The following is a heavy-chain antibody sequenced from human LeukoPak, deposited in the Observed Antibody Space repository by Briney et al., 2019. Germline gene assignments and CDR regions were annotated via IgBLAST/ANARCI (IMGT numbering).Heavy chain of an antibody. Sequence: SETLSLTCTVSGGSISSYYWSWIRQPPGKGLEWIGYIYYSGSTNYNPSLKSRVTISVDTSKNQFSLKLSSMTAADTAVYYCARSVQYYYDSSGYHPYYFDYWGQGTLVTVSS. CDR1: GGSISSYY. V-gene: IGHV4-59*01. CDR3: ARSVQYYYDSSGYHPYYFDY. J-gene: IGHJ4*02. D-gene: IGHD3-22*01. CDR2: IYYSGST.